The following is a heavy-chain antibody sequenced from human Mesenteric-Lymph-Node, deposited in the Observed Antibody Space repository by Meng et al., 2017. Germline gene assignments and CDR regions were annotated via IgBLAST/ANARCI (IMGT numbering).Heavy chain of an antibody. Sequence: ASVKVSCKASGYTFTSYGISWVRQAPGQGLEWMGWMSAYRGDPNYAQRFQDRVIMTTDTTTTTVYMELRSLRSDDTAIYYCASLYCRGGSCFHNWFDPWGQGTLVTVSS. CDR1: GYTFTSYG. D-gene: IGHD2-15*01. V-gene: IGHV1-18*01. J-gene: IGHJ5*02. CDR3: ASLYCRGGSCFHNWFDP. CDR2: MSAYRGDP.